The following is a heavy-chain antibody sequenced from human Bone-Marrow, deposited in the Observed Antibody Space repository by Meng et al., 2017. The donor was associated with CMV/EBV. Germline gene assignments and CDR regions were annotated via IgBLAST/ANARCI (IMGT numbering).Heavy chain of an antibody. Sequence: SVKVSCKASGGTFSSYAISWVRQAPGQGLEWMGGIIPIFGTANYAQKFQGRVTMTRDTSISTAYMELSRLRSDDTAVYYCARQDRSSYHFDYWGQGTLVTVSS. J-gene: IGHJ4*02. CDR3: ARQDRSSYHFDY. CDR1: GGTFSSYA. V-gene: IGHV1-69*05. CDR2: IIPIFGTA. D-gene: IGHD6-6*01.